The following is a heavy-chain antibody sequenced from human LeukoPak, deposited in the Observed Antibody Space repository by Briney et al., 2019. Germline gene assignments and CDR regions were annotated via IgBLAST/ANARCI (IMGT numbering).Heavy chain of an antibody. J-gene: IGHJ4*02. CDR3: ARHRKVDTAGDY. V-gene: IGHV4-4*07. D-gene: IGHD5-18*01. CDR1: GGSISSNY. CDR2: MYASGTT. Sequence: PSETLSLTCTVSGGSISSNYWTWIRQPAGKGLEWIGRMYASGTTNYNPSLKSRVTISLDTSKNQFSLKLISVTAADTAVYYCARHRKVDTAGDYWGQGTLVTVSS.